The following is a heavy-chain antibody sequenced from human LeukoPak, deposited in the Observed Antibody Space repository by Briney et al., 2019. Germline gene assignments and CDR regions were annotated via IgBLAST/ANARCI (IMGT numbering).Heavy chain of an antibody. Sequence: ASVKVSCKASGYTFTDYYMHWVRQAPGQGLEWMGWINPNSGGTNYAQKFQGRVTMTRDTSISTAYIELSRLRSDDTAVYYCARDRFDWASMPADYWGQGTLVTVSS. CDR3: ARDRFDWASMPADY. J-gene: IGHJ4*02. V-gene: IGHV1-2*02. CDR1: GYTFTDYY. D-gene: IGHD3-9*01. CDR2: INPNSGGT.